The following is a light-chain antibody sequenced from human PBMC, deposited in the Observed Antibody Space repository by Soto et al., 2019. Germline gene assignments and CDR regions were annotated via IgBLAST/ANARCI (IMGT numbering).Light chain of an antibody. Sequence: IQFTQPPSSLFASVGDRVTIPCRASQGISSYLAWYQQKPGTAPKLLVYAASPVHRGVPSRFRGSGSGTFFTLTISSQAEDVAVSYCHQHHNIHPWTFGQGTKVDI. J-gene: IGKJ1*01. V-gene: IGKV1-9*01. CDR2: AAS. CDR1: QGISSY. CDR3: HQHHNIHPWT.